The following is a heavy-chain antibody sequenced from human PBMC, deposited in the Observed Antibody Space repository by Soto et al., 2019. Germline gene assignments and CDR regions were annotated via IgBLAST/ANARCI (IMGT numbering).Heavy chain of an antibody. V-gene: IGHV3-7*05. D-gene: IGHD3-10*01. J-gene: IGHJ4*02. CDR2: MNQHGSEK. Sequence: VQLVESGGGVVQPGGSLRLSCAASGFRFNNYAIDWVRRAPGKGLEWVAHMNQHGSEKYYVDSVKGRFTSSGDDAKNSLYLQMNSLGAEDTAVYYCVSWAGSSYWGQGTLVTVSS. CDR1: GFRFNNYA. CDR3: VSWAGSSY.